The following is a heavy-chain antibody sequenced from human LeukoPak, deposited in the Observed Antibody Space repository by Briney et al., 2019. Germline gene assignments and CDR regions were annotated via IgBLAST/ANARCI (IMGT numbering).Heavy chain of an antibody. D-gene: IGHD6-13*01. CDR1: GFTFSSYG. CDR2: IRYDGSNK. V-gene: IGHV3-30*02. CDR3: AKGGITAAATFDY. J-gene: IGHJ4*02. Sequence: GGSLRLSCAASGFTFSSYGMHWVRQAPGKGLEWVTFIRYDGSNKYYADSVKGRFTISRDNSKNTVYLQMNSLGEEDTAVYYCAKGGITAAATFDYWGQGTLVTVSS.